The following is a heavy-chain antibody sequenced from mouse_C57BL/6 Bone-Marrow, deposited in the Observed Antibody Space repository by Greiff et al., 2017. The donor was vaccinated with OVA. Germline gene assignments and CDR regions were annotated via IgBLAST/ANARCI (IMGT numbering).Heavy chain of an antibody. D-gene: IGHD2-3*01. J-gene: IGHJ2*01. V-gene: IGHV14-3*01. CDR3: ARYGGYYSYYFDY. Sequence: EVNVVESVAELVRPGASVKLSCTASGFNIKNTYMHWVKQRPEQGLEWIGRIDPANGNTKYAPKFQGKATITADTSSNTAYLQLSSLTSEDTAIYYCARYGGYYSYYFDYWGQGTTLTVSS. CDR1: GFNIKNTY. CDR2: IDPANGNT.